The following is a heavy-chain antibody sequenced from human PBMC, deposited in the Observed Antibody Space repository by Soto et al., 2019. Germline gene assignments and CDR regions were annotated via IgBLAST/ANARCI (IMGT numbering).Heavy chain of an antibody. Sequence: QVQLVQSGAEVKKPGASVKVSCKASGYTFTSYGISWVRQAPGQGLEWMGWISAYNGNTNYAQKLQGRVTMTTDTSTSTACMELRSLRSDDTAVYYCARDRGSYHNYYYYGMDVWGQGTTVTVSS. V-gene: IGHV1-18*01. CDR3: ARDRGSYHNYYYYGMDV. CDR2: ISAYNGNT. CDR1: GYTFTSYG. D-gene: IGHD3-10*01. J-gene: IGHJ6*02.